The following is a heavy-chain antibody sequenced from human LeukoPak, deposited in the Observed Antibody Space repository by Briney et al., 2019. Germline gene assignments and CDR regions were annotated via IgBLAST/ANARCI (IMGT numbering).Heavy chain of an antibody. Sequence: GGSLSLSRVVSGVALDDYALDLGRQAPREGLGRVSLIIGEGDNTYYANSVKGRFTISTDKSKNSLYLQMNSLRAEDTALYYCAKGVRSGIYYNCFDPGGQGTLVTVSS. D-gene: IGHD1-26*01. CDR3: AKGVRSGIYYNCFDP. CDR2: IIGEGDNT. CDR1: GVALDDYA. J-gene: IGHJ5*02. V-gene: IGHV3-43*02.